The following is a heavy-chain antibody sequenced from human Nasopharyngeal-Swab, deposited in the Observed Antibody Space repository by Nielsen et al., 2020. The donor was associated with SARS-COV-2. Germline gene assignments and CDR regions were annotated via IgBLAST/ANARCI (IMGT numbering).Heavy chain of an antibody. J-gene: IGHJ4*02. CDR3: ARVRDNGYYFDC. D-gene: IGHD5-24*01. CDR1: GGSISSRDYY. CDR2: IYYRGST. Sequence: SETPSLTCTVSGGSISSRDYYWSWIRQSPGKGLEWIGYIYYRGSTDYNPSLKSRVTMSVDTSKNEFSLKLMSVTASDTAAYYCARVRDNGYYFDCWGQGTQVTVSS. V-gene: IGHV4-30-4*01.